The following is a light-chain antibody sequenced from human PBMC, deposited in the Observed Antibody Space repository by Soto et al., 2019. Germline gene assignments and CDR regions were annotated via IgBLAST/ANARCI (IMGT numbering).Light chain of an antibody. Sequence: QSALTQPASVSGSPGQSITLSCTGTSSDIGGYDYVSWYQRHPGKAPKLIIYDVSNRPSGVSNRFSGSKSGNTASLTISGLQAEDEADYYCTSYSSSSTPVVFGGGTKVTVL. J-gene: IGLJ2*01. V-gene: IGLV2-14*01. CDR2: DVS. CDR3: TSYSSSSTPVV. CDR1: SSDIGGYDY.